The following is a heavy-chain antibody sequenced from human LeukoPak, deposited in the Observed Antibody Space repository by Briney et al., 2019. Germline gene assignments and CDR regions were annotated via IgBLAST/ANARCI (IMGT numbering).Heavy chain of an antibody. J-gene: IGHJ6*02. CDR2: IKRDGSEK. V-gene: IGHV3-7*04. D-gene: IGHD3-22*01. CDR1: GFTFSNYW. CDR3: ARDRYSSGGLDV. Sequence: GESLKISCAASGFTFSNYWMSWVRQAPGKGLEWVANIKRDGSEKYYVDSVKGRFTISRDNAKNSLYLQMNSLRAEDTAVYYCARDRYSSGGLDVWGQGTTVTVSS.